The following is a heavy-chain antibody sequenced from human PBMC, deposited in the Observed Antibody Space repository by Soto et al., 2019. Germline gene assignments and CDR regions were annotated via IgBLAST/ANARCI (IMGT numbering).Heavy chain of an antibody. D-gene: IGHD4-17*01. J-gene: IGHJ4*02. Sequence: ASVKVSCKASGGTFSSYAISWVRQATGQGLGWMGGINPSSGKTVYAQKFQGRVTMTRNTSISTAYMELSSLRSEDTAVYYCARTLYGDNVDYWGQGTLVTVSS. V-gene: IGHV1-8*02. CDR1: GGTFSSYA. CDR3: ARTLYGDNVDY. CDR2: INPSSGKT.